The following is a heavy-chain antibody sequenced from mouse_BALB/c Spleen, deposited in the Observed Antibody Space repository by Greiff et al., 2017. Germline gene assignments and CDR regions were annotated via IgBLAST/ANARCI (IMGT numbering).Heavy chain of an antibody. J-gene: IGHJ4*01. D-gene: IGHD2-4*01. V-gene: IGHV14-3*02. CDR1: GFNIKDTY. CDR3: AQSTMITTDYAMDY. CDR2: IDPANGNT. Sequence: VQLQQSGAELVKPGASVKLSCTASGFNIKDTYKHWVKQRPEQGLEWIGRIDPANGNTKYDPKFQGKATITADTSSNTAYLQLSSLTSEDTAVYYCAQSTMITTDYAMDYWGQGTSVTVSS.